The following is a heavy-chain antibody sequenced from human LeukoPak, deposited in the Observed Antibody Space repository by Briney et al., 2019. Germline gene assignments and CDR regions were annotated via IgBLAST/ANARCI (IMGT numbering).Heavy chain of an antibody. V-gene: IGHV3-53*01. CDR1: GFTVSSNY. CDR3: AREGTTTSFDY. J-gene: IGHJ4*02. Sequence: GGSLRLSCAASGFTVSSNYMNWVRQAPGKGLEWVSVNADSVKGRFTISRDNSKNTVYLQMNSLRAEDTAVYYCAREGTTTSFDYWGQGTLVTVSS. D-gene: IGHD1-26*01.